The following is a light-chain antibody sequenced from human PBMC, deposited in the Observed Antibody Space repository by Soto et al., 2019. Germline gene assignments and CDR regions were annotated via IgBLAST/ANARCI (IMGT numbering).Light chain of an antibody. CDR1: QGISTW. J-gene: IGKJ3*01. V-gene: IGKV1-12*01. CDR2: AAS. CDR3: QQTNTFPLS. Sequence: DIQMTQSPSFVSASVGDRVTITCRASQGISTWLAWYQQKPGKAPNLLIYAASNLQNGVPSRFSGSGSGTDFTLTISSLQPEDFAPYYCQQTNTFPLSFGPGTKVDVK.